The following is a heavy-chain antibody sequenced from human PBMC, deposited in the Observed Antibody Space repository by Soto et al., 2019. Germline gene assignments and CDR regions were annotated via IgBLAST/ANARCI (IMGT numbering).Heavy chain of an antibody. CDR3: ARDIPYYYDSSGGYYYGMDV. CDR2: TYYRSKWYN. D-gene: IGHD3-22*01. CDR1: GDSVSSNSAA. J-gene: IGHJ6*02. V-gene: IGHV6-1*01. Sequence: SQTLSLTCAISGDSVSSNSAAWNWIRQSPSRGLEWLGRTYYRSKWYNDYAVSVKSRITINPDTSKNQFSLQLNSVTPEDTAVYYCARDIPYYYDSSGGYYYGMDVWGQGTTVTVSS.